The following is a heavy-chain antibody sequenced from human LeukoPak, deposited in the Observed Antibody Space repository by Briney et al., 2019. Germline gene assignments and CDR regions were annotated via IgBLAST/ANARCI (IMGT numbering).Heavy chain of an antibody. J-gene: IGHJ6*03. D-gene: IGHD3-3*01. CDR3: ARVVTIFGVVIPSDYYYYMDV. CDR2: IYYSGST. V-gene: IGHV4-59*12. CDR1: GGSISSYY. Sequence: PSETLSLTCTVSGGSISSYYWSWIRQPPGKGLEWIGYIYYSGSTNYNPSLKSRVTISVDTSKNQFSLKLSSVTAADTAVYYCARVVTIFGVVIPSDYYYYMDVWGKGTTVTVSS.